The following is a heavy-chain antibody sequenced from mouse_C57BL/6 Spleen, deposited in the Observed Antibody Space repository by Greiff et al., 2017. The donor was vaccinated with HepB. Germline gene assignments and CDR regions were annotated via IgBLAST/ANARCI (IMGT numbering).Heavy chain of an antibody. J-gene: IGHJ2*01. CDR3: ARIYYDYDGENFDY. Sequence: QVQLQQPGAELVRPGTSVKLSCKASGYTFTSYWMHWVKQRPGQGLEWIGVIDPSDSYTNYNQKFKGKATVTVDTSSSTAYMQLSSLTSEDSAVYYCARIYYDYDGENFDYWGQGTTLTVSS. CDR1: GYTFTSYW. D-gene: IGHD2-4*01. CDR2: IDPSDSYT. V-gene: IGHV1-59*01.